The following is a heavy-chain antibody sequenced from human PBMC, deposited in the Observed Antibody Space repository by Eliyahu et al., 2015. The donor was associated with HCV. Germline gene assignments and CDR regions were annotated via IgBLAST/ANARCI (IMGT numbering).Heavy chain of an antibody. CDR1: XFTFRNYG. D-gene: IGHD1-14*01. V-gene: IGHV3-33*01. Sequence: QVNLVESGGGVVQPGTSLRLSCAASXFTFRNYGMHWVRQAPGKGLEWVAIIWHDGSDKYYAASVKGRFTISRDNSKNTLYMQMNSLTVEDTAVYYCARDTTMRGLDYWGQGTLVTVPS. CDR2: IWHDGSDK. J-gene: IGHJ4*02. CDR3: ARDTTMRGLDY.